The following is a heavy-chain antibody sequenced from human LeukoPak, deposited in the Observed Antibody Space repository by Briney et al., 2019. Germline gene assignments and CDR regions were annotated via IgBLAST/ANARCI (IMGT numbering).Heavy chain of an antibody. CDR1: GGTLSSYA. V-gene: IGHV1-69*13. Sequence: ASVKVSCKASGGTLSSYAISWVRQAPGQGLEWMGGIIPIFGTANYAQKFQGRVTITADESTSTAYMELSSLRSEDTAVYYCARGGSNRGSRRYFDYWGQGTLVTVSS. D-gene: IGHD7-27*01. CDR3: ARGGSNRGSRRYFDY. CDR2: IIPIFGTA. J-gene: IGHJ4*02.